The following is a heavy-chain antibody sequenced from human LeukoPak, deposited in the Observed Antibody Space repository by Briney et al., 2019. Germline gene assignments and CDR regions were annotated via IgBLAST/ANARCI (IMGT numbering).Heavy chain of an antibody. Sequence: GESLKISCKGSGYSFSTYWIGWVRQMPGKGLEWMGVIYPGDFDTRYSPSFQGQVTISADKSISTAYLQWSSLNASDTAMYYCAKRIYTSSWFNAFDMWGQGTRVTVSS. CDR2: IYPGDFDT. CDR1: GYSFSTYW. J-gene: IGHJ3*02. V-gene: IGHV5-51*01. CDR3: AKRIYTSSWFNAFDM. D-gene: IGHD6-13*01.